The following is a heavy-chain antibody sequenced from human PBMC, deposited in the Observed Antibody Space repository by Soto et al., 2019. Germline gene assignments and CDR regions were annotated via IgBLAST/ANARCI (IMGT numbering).Heavy chain of an antibody. CDR2: ISGSGGST. V-gene: IGHV3-23*01. CDR1: GFTFSSYA. J-gene: IGHJ4*02. Sequence: GGSLRLSCAASGFTFSSYAMSWVRQAPGKGLEWVSAISGSGGSTYYADSVKGRFTISRDNSKNTLYLQMNSLRAEDTAVYYCAKGGSLNDYVWGSQSFDYWGQGTLVTVSS. D-gene: IGHD3-16*01. CDR3: AKGGSLNDYVWGSQSFDY.